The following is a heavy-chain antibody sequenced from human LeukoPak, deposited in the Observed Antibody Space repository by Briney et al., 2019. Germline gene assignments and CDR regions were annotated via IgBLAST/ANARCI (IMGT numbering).Heavy chain of an antibody. Sequence: GGSLRLSCAASGFAFSNYWMGWVRQAPGKGLEWVANIKEDGSEKYYVDSVKGRFTISRDNAKNSLYLQMNSLRAEDTAVYYCARATMTSWDYSDYWGQGTLVIVSS. D-gene: IGHD4-17*01. J-gene: IGHJ4*02. CDR3: ARATMTSWDYSDY. CDR1: GFAFSNYW. V-gene: IGHV3-7*01. CDR2: IKEDGSEK.